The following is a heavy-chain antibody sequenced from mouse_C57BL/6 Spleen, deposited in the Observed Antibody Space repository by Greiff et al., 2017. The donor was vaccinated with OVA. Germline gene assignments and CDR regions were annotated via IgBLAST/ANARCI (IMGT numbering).Heavy chain of an antibody. J-gene: IGHJ1*03. CDR3: ARGGLLRSYFDV. CDR2: ISYSGST. CDR1: GYSITSGYD. D-gene: IGHD2-3*01. V-gene: IGHV3-1*01. Sequence: DVQLQESGPGMVKPSQSLSLTCTVTGYSITSGYDWHWIRHFPGNKLEWMGYISYSGSTNYNPSLKSRISITHDTSKNHFFLKLNSVTTEDTATYYCARGGLLRSYFDVWGTGTTVTVSS.